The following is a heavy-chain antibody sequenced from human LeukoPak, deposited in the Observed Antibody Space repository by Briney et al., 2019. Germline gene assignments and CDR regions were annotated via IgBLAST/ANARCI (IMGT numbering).Heavy chain of an antibody. D-gene: IGHD3-10*01. Sequence: SETLSLTCGVYGGSFSGYSWGWIRQPPGKGLEWIGTIYHRGNTYYNPSLMSRVTISLDTSKNQFSLRLTSVTAADTALYYCAREVESWFGDLLSYFDSWGQGTQVTVSS. CDR3: AREVESWFGDLLSYFDS. CDR2: IYHRGNT. J-gene: IGHJ4*02. V-gene: IGHV4-38-2*02. CDR1: GGSFSGYS.